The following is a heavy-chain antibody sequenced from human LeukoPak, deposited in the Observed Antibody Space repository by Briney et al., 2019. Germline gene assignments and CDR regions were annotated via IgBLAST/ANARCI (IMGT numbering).Heavy chain of an antibody. CDR3: AYNRAAAEIFDY. CDR2: INPNSGGT. Sequence: GASVKVSCKASGYTFTGYYMHWVRQAPGQGLEWMGWINPNSGGTNYAQKFQGRVTITADKSTSTAYMELSSLRSEDTAVYYCAYNRAAAEIFDYWGQGTLVTVSS. D-gene: IGHD6-13*01. CDR1: GYTFTGYY. V-gene: IGHV1-2*02. J-gene: IGHJ4*02.